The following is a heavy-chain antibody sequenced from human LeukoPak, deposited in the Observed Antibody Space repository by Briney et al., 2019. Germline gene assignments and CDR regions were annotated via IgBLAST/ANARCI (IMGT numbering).Heavy chain of an antibody. V-gene: IGHV4-38-2*02. CDR2: IYHSGST. Sequence: SETLSLTCTVSGYSISSGYYWGWIRQPPGKGLEWIGSIYHSGSTYYNPSLKSRVTISADTSKNQFSLKLSSVTAADTAVYFCARGGGRCGRPFDIWGQGTMVTVSS. CDR3: ARGGGRCGRPFDI. D-gene: IGHD3-16*01. J-gene: IGHJ3*02. CDR1: GYSISSGYY.